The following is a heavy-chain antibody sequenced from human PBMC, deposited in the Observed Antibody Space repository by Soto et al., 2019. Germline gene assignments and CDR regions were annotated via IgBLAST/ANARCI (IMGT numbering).Heavy chain of an antibody. CDR2: INPSGGST. CDR1: GYTFTSYY. J-gene: IGHJ3*02. CDR3: AGDLNYYDSSGYPSDAFDI. D-gene: IGHD3-22*01. V-gene: IGHV1-46*01. Sequence: ASVKVSCKASGYTFTSYYMHWVRQAPGQGLEWMGIINPSGGSTSYAQKFQGRVTMTRDTSTSTVYMELSSPRSEDTAVYYCAGDLNYYDSSGYPSDAFDIWGQGTMVTVSS.